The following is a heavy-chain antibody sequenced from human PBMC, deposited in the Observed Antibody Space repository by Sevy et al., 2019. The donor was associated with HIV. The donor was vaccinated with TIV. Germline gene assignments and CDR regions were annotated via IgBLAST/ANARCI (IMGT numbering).Heavy chain of an antibody. J-gene: IGHJ4*02. CDR2: IHFSGGT. D-gene: IGHD5-12*01. CDR1: GGSISSSDSY. V-gene: IGHV4-30-4*01. Sequence: SETLSLTCTVSGGSISSSDSYWSWIRQPPGKGLEWIGYIHFSGGTYYNPFLKSRVAMSVDTSERQFSLRLSFMTAADTHDYYCANKRGYSHGPFDYWGQGALVTVSS. CDR3: ANKRGYSHGPFDY.